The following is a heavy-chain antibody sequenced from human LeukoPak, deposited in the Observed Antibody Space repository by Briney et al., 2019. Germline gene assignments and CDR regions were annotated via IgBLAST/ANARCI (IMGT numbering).Heavy chain of an antibody. CDR1: GYTFTGYY. Sequence: GASVKVSCKASGYTFTGYYMHWVRQAPGQGLEWMGWINPNSGCTNYAQKFQGRVTMTRDTSISTAYMELSRLRSDDTAVYYCARDHYCSSTSCYNIDPWGQGTLVTVSS. J-gene: IGHJ5*02. CDR3: ARDHYCSSTSCYNIDP. CDR2: INPNSGCT. D-gene: IGHD2-2*02. V-gene: IGHV1-2*02.